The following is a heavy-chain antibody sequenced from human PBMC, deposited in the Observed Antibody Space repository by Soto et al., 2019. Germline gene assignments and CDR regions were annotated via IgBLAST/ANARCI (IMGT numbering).Heavy chain of an antibody. CDR2: IGSGGST. D-gene: IGHD4-17*01. CDR3: AKDLGSPTVVTPELEFDY. CDR1: GFTFSSYA. Sequence: GGSLRISCAASGFTFSSYAMTWVRQAPGKGLEWVSAIGSGGSTYYADSVKGRFTISRDNSRNTLYLQMNSLRADDTAVYYCAKDLGSPTVVTPELEFDYWGQGTLVTVS. V-gene: IGHV3-23*01. J-gene: IGHJ4*02.